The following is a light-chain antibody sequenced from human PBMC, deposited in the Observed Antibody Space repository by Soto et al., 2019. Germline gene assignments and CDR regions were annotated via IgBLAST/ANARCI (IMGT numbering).Light chain of an antibody. CDR2: KAS. Sequence: DIQMTQSPSTLSASVRDRVTITCRASQSISNSLAWYQQRPGKAPKLLIYKASSLETGVPSRFSGSGSGTEFTLTISSLQPDDFATYYCQQYNSDWNTFGHGTKVDIK. V-gene: IGKV1-5*03. CDR1: QSISNS. CDR3: QQYNSDWNT. J-gene: IGKJ2*01.